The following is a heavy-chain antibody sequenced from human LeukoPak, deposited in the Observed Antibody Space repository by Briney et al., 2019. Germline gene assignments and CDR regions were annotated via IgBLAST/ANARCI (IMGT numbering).Heavy chain of an antibody. Sequence: GGSLRLSCAASGFTVSSNYMSWVRQAPGKGLEGVSVIYSGGSTYYADSVKGRFTISRDNSKNTLYLQMNSLRAEDTAVYYCARLRFWYNWFDPWGQGTLVTVSS. CDR1: GFTVSSNY. CDR2: IYSGGST. J-gene: IGHJ5*02. D-gene: IGHD3-3*01. CDR3: ARLRFWYNWFDP. V-gene: IGHV3-66*02.